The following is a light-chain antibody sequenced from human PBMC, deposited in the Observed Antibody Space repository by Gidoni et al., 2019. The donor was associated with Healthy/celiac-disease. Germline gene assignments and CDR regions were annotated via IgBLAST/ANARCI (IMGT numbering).Light chain of an antibody. CDR2: RNN. CDR3: AAWDDSLSGV. J-gene: IGLJ7*02. CDR1: RSNIGSNY. Sequence: QSVLTQPPSASGTTGQMVTLSCSGSRSNIGSNYVYWCQQLPGTAPKLLIYRNNQRPSGVPDRFSGSKSGTSASLAISGLRSEDEADYYCAAWDDSLSGVFGGGTQLTAL. V-gene: IGLV1-47*01.